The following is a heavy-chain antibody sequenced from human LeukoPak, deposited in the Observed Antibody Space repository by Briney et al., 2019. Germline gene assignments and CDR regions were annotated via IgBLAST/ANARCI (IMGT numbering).Heavy chain of an antibody. Sequence: GRSLRLSCAASGFTFSSYDIHWVRQAPGKGLEWVAVISYDGSKKYYADSVQGRFTISRDNSKNTLYLQMNSLSSEETAVYYCARGGRFGERAAFDIWGQGTRVTVPS. CDR1: GFTFSSYD. J-gene: IGHJ3*02. V-gene: IGHV3-30-3*01. CDR2: ISYDGSKK. D-gene: IGHD3-10*01. CDR3: ARGGRFGERAAFDI.